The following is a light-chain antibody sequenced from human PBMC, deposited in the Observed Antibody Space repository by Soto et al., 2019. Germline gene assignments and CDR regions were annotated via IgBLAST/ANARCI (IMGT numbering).Light chain of an antibody. CDR1: SSDVGGYNY. CDR3: SSYTSSSLHV. CDR2: DVS. J-gene: IGLJ1*01. Sequence: QCDLTQAASVSGVPGQAISISCTGTSSDVGGYNYVSWYQQNPGKAPKLMIYDVSNRPSGVSNRFSGSKSGNTASLTISGLQAEDEADYYCSSYTSSSLHVFGTGTKVTVL. V-gene: IGLV2-14*03.